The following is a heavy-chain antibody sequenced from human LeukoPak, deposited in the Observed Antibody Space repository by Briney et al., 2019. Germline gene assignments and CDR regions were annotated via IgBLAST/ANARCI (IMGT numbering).Heavy chain of an antibody. J-gene: IGHJ6*03. V-gene: IGHV3-74*01. CDR2: INSDGSST. Sequence: PGGSLRLSCAASGFTFSSYWMHWVRQAPGKGLVWVSRINSDGSSTSYADSVKGRFTFSRDNAKNTLYLQMNSLRAEDTAVYYCARAGIAVAGFKDYYYYMDVWGKGTTVTVSS. CDR3: ARAGIAVAGFKDYYYYMDV. CDR1: GFTFSSYW. D-gene: IGHD6-19*01.